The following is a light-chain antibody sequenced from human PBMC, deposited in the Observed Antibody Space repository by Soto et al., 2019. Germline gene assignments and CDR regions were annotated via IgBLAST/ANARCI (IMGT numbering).Light chain of an antibody. CDR1: QSDTSN. J-gene: IGKJ1*01. V-gene: IGKV3-15*01. Sequence: EIVMTQSPATLSVSPGERATLTCRASQSDTSNLAWYLQKPGQAPRLLIYGASTRATGIPARFSGSGSGTEFTLTISSLQSEDVAVYYCQYYNHWWTFGQGTKVDIK. CDR2: GAS. CDR3: QYYNHWWT.